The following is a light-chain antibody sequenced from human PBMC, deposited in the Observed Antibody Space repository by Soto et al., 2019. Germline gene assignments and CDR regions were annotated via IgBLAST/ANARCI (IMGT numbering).Light chain of an antibody. J-gene: IGKJ1*01. CDR1: QDISNY. V-gene: IGKV1-8*01. CDR3: QHYYSYPWT. CDR2: AAS. Sequence: AIRMTQSPSSLSASTGDRVTITCRASQDISNYLVWYQQKLGKAPKVLIHAASTLQGGVSSRFSGSGSGTYFTLTINRLQSEDFATYYCQHYYSYPWTFGQGTKVEV.